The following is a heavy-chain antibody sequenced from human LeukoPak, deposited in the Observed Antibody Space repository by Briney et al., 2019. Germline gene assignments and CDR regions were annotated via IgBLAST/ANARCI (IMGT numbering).Heavy chain of an antibody. CDR3: TRVIVATKDY. V-gene: IGHV3-49*04. Sequence: GGSLRLSCTGSGFTFGDYAMNWARQAPGQGLEWVGCIRSKAYGGKPEYAASVKGRLTISRDDSKSIAYLQMNSLKTEDTAVYYCTRVIVATKDYWGQGTLVTVSS. CDR1: GFTFGDYA. J-gene: IGHJ4*02. CDR2: IRSKAYGGKP. D-gene: IGHD5-12*01.